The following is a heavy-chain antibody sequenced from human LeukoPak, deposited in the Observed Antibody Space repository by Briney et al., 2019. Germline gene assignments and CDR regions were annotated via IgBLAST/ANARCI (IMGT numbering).Heavy chain of an antibody. J-gene: IGHJ4*02. CDR3: ARGLSSFYAFLDY. CDR1: GDSISSGRYY. D-gene: IGHD3-16*01. Sequence: PSETLSLTCTVSGDSISSGRYYWTWIRQPAGKGLEWIGRIYTSGNTDYNPSLKSRVTTSLDTSKSQFSMKLKSVTAADTAVYYCARGLSSFYAFLDYWGQGSLVTVSS. V-gene: IGHV4-61*02. CDR2: IYTSGNT.